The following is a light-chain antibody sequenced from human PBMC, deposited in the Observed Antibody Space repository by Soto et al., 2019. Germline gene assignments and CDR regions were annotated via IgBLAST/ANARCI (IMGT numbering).Light chain of an antibody. V-gene: IGKV3-15*01. J-gene: IGKJ4*01. CDR3: QQYNEWPLT. Sequence: EIVMTQSPATLSVSPGERAILSCRASQSVSNNLAGYQQKPGQAPSLLIYHASTRASGIPARFSGSGSGTEFTLTISSLQSEDFAVYYCQQYNEWPLTFGGGTKVEIK. CDR1: QSVSNN. CDR2: HAS.